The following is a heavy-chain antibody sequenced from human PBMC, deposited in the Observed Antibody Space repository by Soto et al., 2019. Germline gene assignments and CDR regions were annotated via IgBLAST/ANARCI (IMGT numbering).Heavy chain of an antibody. CDR1: GYTFTSYG. V-gene: IGHV1-18*01. J-gene: IGHJ5*02. CDR3: ARVASSWSYSGWFDP. Sequence: ASVKVSCKASGYTFTSYGISWVRQAPGQGLEWMGWISAYNGNTNYAQKLQGRVTMTTDTSTSTAYMELRSLRSDDTAVYYCARVASSWSYSGWFDPWGKGTLVTVSS. CDR2: ISAYNGNT. D-gene: IGHD6-13*01.